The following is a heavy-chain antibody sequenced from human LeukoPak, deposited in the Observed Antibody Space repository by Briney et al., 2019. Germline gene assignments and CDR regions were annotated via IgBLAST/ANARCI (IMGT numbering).Heavy chain of an antibody. V-gene: IGHV3-23*01. CDR1: GFTFSSYA. CDR2: ISGSGGST. D-gene: IGHD6-6*01. J-gene: IGHJ4*02. CDR3: AKFGSIAARLTCFDY. Sequence: PGGSLRLSCAASGFTFSSYAMSWVRQAPGKGLEWVSAISGSGGSTYYADSVKGRFTISRDNSKNTLCLQMNSLRAEDTAVYYCAKFGSIAARLTCFDYWGQGTLVTVSS.